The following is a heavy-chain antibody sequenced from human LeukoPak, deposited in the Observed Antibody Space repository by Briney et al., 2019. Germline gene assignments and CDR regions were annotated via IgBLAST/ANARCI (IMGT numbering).Heavy chain of an antibody. J-gene: IGHJ6*02. D-gene: IGHD2-15*01. CDR3: ARVRGSYYYYGMDV. V-gene: IGHV1-8*01. CDR1: GYTFSSYD. Sequence: ASVTVSCKASGYTFSSYDINWVRQAAGQGLEWMGWMNPNSGHTGYAQKFQGRVTMTGNTSISTAYMELSSLRSEDTAVYYCARVRGSYYYYGMDVWGQGTTVTVSS. CDR2: MNPNSGHT.